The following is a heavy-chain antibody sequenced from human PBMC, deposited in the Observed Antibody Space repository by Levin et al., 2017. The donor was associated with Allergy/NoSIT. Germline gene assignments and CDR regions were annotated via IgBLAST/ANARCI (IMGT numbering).Heavy chain of an antibody. CDR3: AREAFDARNWFDP. CDR1: GVSVSSNGAT. V-gene: IGHV6-1*01. D-gene: IGHD3-3*02. CDR2: TYFRSKWYN. Sequence: SETLSLTCAISGVSVSSNGATWSWIRQSPSRGLEWLGRTYFRSKWYNDYALSMKSRITITPDTSKNQFSLQLNSVTPEDTALYFCAREAFDARNWFDPWGQGTLVTVSS. J-gene: IGHJ5*02.